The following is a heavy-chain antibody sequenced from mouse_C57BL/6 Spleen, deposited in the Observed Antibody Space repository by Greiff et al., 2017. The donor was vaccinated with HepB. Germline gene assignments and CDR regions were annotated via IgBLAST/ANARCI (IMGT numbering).Heavy chain of an antibody. Sequence: EVKLVDSGGGLVKPGGSLKLSCAASGFTFSDYGMHWVRQAPEKGLEWVAYISSGSSTIYYADTVKGRFTISRDNAKNTLFLQMTSLRSEDTAMYYCARPRSHYAMDYWGQGTSVTVSS. CDR1: GFTFSDYG. CDR3: ARPRSHYAMDY. J-gene: IGHJ4*01. D-gene: IGHD3-1*01. CDR2: ISSGSSTI. V-gene: IGHV5-17*01.